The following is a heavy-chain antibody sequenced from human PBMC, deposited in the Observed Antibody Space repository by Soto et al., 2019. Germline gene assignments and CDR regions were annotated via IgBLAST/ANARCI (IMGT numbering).Heavy chain of an antibody. V-gene: IGHV3-23*01. CDR1: GFTFSSYA. D-gene: IGHD3-10*01. J-gene: IGHJ6*02. CDR3: ARGRGGMDV. Sequence: EVQLLESGGGLVQPGGSLRLSCAASGFTFSSYALTWVRQAPGKGLEWVSSITIIGGGTYYADSVKGRFTISRDNSKSTLYLQMESLRAEEAAVYYCARGRGGMDVWGQGTTVTVSS. CDR2: ITIIGGGT.